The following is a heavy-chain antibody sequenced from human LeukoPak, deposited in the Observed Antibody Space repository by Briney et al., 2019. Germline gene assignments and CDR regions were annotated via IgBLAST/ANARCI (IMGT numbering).Heavy chain of an antibody. Sequence: GESLKISCQVSGYIITHYWNGWVRQMPGNGLESMGIIYPADSDTTYSPSFQGQVTISADKSISTVYLQWSSLKASDTAMYYCARQSRDGSKTRGYYFDYWGQGTLVTVSS. CDR1: GYIITHYW. V-gene: IGHV5-51*01. CDR2: IYPADSDT. D-gene: IGHD3-10*01. CDR3: ARQSRDGSKTRGYYFDY. J-gene: IGHJ4*02.